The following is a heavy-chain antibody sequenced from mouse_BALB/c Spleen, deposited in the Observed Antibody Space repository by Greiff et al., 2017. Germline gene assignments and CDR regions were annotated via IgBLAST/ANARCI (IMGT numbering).Heavy chain of an antibody. Sequence: LQQPGAELVKPGASVKMSCKASGYTFTSYNMHWVKQTPGQGLEWIGAIYPGNGDTSYNQKFKGKATLTADKSSSTAYMQLSSLTSEDSAVYYCARGPMIKTGVDYWGQGTTLTVSS. J-gene: IGHJ2*01. CDR1: GYTFTSYN. D-gene: IGHD2-4*01. CDR3: ARGPMIKTGVDY. CDR2: IYPGNGDT. V-gene: IGHV1-12*01.